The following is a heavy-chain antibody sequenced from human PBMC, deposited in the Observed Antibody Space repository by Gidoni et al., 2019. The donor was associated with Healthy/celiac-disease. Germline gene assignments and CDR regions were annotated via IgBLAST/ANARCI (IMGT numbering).Heavy chain of an antibody. CDR1: GCSISSYY. J-gene: IGHJ6*02. CDR3: ARAGGYYYGMDV. CDR2: IYYSGST. Sequence: QVQLQESGPGLVKPSETLSLTCTVSGCSISSYYWSWIRQPPGKGLAWIGYIYYSGSTNYNPSLKSRVTISVDTSKNQFSLKLSSVTAADTAVYYCARAGGYYYGMDVWGQGTTVTVSS. V-gene: IGHV4-59*01.